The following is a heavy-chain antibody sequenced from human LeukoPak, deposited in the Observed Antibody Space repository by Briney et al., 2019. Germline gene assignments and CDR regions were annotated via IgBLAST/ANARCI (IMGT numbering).Heavy chain of an antibody. D-gene: IGHD3-22*01. CDR2: ISAGNGNT. CDR1: GYTFTSYA. Sequence: ASVKVSCKASGYTFTSYAIHWVRQAPGQRLEWMGWISAGNGNTKYSQNFQGRVTFISNTSATTAFMELSSLRSEDTAVYYCARDAISSGWGYYYFDYWGQGTLVTVSS. CDR3: ARDAISSGWGYYYFDY. J-gene: IGHJ4*02. V-gene: IGHV1-3*01.